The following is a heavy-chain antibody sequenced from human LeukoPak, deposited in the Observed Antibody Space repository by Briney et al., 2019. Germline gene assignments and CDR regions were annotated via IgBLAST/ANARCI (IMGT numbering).Heavy chain of an antibody. Sequence: EASVKVSCKASGGTFSSYAISWVRQAPGQGLEWMGRIIPILGIANYAQKFQGRVTITADKSTSTAYMELSSLRSEDTAVYYCARAPGYGDLIYFDYWGQGTLVTVSS. D-gene: IGHD4-17*01. CDR1: GGTFSSYA. J-gene: IGHJ4*02. V-gene: IGHV1-69*04. CDR3: ARAPGYGDLIYFDY. CDR2: IIPILGIA.